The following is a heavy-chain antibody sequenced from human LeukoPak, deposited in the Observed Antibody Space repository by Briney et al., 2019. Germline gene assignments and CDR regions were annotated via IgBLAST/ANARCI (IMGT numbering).Heavy chain of an antibody. Sequence: PSETLSLTCTVSGGSISSYYWSWIRQPAGKGLEWIGRIYTSGSTNYNPSLKSRVTMSVDTSKNQFSLKLSSVTAADTAVYYRASGTTVTTYGYWGQGTLVTVSS. J-gene: IGHJ4*02. V-gene: IGHV4-4*07. CDR3: ASGTTVTTYGY. CDR2: IYTSGST. CDR1: GGSISSYY. D-gene: IGHD4-17*01.